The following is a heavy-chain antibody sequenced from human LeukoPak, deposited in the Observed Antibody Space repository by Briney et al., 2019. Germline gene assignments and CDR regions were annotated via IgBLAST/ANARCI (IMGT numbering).Heavy chain of an antibody. J-gene: IGHJ4*02. V-gene: IGHV3-30*12. CDR1: GFTFSSYG. D-gene: IGHD4-11*01. CDR2: ISYDGSNK. Sequence: GGSLRLSCAASGFTFSSYGMHWVRQAPGKGLEWVAVISYDGSNKYYADSVKGRFTISRDNAKNSLYLQMNSLRAEDTAVYYCARAVDYSNYFFDYWGQGTLVTVSS. CDR3: ARAVDYSNYFFDY.